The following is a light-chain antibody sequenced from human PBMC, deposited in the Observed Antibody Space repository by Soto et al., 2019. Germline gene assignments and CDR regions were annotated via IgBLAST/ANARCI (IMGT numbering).Light chain of an antibody. CDR1: QSVSSH. V-gene: IGKV3-11*01. CDR3: QQYDLTPPNT. Sequence: EIVLTQSPAALSVSPGERATLSCRASQSVSSHLAWYQHKPGQVPRLLIYAVSNRATGIPARFSGSGSGADFNLCISGLEPEDFALYYWQQYDLTPPNTCGGGTKVEV. J-gene: IGKJ4*01. CDR2: AVS.